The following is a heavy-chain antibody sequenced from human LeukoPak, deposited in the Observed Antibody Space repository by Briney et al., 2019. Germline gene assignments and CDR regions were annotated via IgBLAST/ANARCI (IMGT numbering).Heavy chain of an antibody. V-gene: IGHV3-53*01. CDR2: IYSGGST. D-gene: IGHD2-2*01. CDR1: GFTVSSNY. J-gene: IGHJ4*02. Sequence: PGGSLRLSCAASGFTVSSNYMSWVRQAPGKGLEWVSVIYSGGSTYYADSVKGRFTISRDNSKNTLYLQMNSLRAEDTAVYYCAKKGDVVVPAAILDYWGQGTLVTVSS. CDR3: AKKGDVVVPAAILDY.